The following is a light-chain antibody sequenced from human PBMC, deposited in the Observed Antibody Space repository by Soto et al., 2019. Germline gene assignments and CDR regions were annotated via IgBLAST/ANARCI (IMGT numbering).Light chain of an antibody. CDR2: KAS. V-gene: IGKV1-5*03. J-gene: IGKJ1*01. Sequence: DSQMTQSPSTLSASVGDRVTITCRASQSISSWLAWYQQKSGKAPKLLIYKASNLEIGVPSRFSVSGSGTEFTLTISSPQPDDFATYYCQQYSSYPWTIGQGTKVEVK. CDR1: QSISSW. CDR3: QQYSSYPWT.